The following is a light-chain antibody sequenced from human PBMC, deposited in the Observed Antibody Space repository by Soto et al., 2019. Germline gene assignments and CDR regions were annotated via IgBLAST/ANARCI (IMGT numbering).Light chain of an antibody. Sequence: DIVLTQSPGTLSLSPGDRATLTCRAGQSVYSSYLAWYQQKPGQAPRLLIYGASSRATGIPDRFSGSGSGKYLTLTITRLEPEDFAVYYCQQYGRTQRTVGGGAKVDIK. CDR3: QQYGRTQRT. CDR2: GAS. V-gene: IGKV3-20*01. J-gene: IGKJ4*01. CDR1: QSVYSSY.